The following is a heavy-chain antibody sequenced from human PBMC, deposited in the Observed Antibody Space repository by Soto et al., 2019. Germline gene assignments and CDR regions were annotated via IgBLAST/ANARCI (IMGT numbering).Heavy chain of an antibody. V-gene: IGHV3-13*01. J-gene: IGHJ6*02. CDR2: ISTAGDT. D-gene: IGHD3-16*01. CDR3: ARGGDRFDGMDV. CDR1: GFTFDDYD. Sequence: PGGSLRLSCAASGFTFDDYDMHWVRQAPGKNLEWVAAISTAGDTYYLGSVKGRFTISREDAKNSLSLQMNSLRVGDTAVYYCARGGDRFDGMDVWGQGTTVTVSS.